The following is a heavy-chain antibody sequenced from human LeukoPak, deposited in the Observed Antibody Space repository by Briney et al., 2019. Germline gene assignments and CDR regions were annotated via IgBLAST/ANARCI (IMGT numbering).Heavy chain of an antibody. CDR2: INSDGSST. CDR3: ARVLMTTVTISTFDI. Sequence: GGSLRLSCAASGFTFSSYWMHWVRQAPGKGPVWVSRINSDGSSTSYADSVKGRFTISRDNSKNSLYLQMNSLRTEDTAFYYCARVLMTTVTISTFDIWGQGTVVTVSS. J-gene: IGHJ3*02. D-gene: IGHD4-17*01. CDR1: GFTFSSYW. V-gene: IGHV3-74*01.